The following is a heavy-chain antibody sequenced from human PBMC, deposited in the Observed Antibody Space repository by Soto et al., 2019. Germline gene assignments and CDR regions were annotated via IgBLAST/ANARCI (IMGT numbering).Heavy chain of an antibody. CDR1: GGSISSADYY. J-gene: IGHJ3*02. Sequence: SETLSLTCTVSGGSISSADYYWNWIRQPPGKGLEWIGYISYSVNIYYSPSLKSRISISVDTSKNQFSLKLTSVTAADTAAYYCARVREYSGYGNAFDIWGRGTMVTVSS. V-gene: IGHV4-30-4*02. D-gene: IGHD5-12*01. CDR3: ARVREYSGYGNAFDI. CDR2: ISYSVNI.